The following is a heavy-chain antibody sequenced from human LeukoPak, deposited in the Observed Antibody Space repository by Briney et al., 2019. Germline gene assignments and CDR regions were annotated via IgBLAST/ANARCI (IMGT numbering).Heavy chain of an antibody. CDR2: INPDSGDT. CDR1: GYTFTGYY. J-gene: IGHJ4*02. V-gene: IGHV1-2*02. Sequence: ASVKVSCKASGYTFTGYYLYWVRQAPGQGLEWMGWINPDSGDTNYAQKFQGRVTMTRDTSISTAYMELSSLTSDDTAVYYCTRERIKSGSYSGALDYWGQGTLVTVSS. D-gene: IGHD1-26*01. CDR3: TRERIKSGSYSGALDY.